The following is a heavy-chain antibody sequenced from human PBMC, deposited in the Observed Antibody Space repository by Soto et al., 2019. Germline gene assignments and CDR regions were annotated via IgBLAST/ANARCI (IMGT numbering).Heavy chain of an antibody. V-gene: IGHV3-23*01. Sequence: EVQLLESGGGLEPPGGSLRLSCVTSGFTFTSYGMSWVRQAPGKGLEWVSAISASSDTYYPASVKGRFPISRDNSRSTSYLQMNSLRSKDTAVYYCATYGGDSGGYEYFQRWGQGCLVSVSS. CDR1: GFTFTSYG. CDR3: ATYGGDSGGYEYFQR. CDR2: ISASSDT. D-gene: IGHD4-17*01. J-gene: IGHJ1*01.